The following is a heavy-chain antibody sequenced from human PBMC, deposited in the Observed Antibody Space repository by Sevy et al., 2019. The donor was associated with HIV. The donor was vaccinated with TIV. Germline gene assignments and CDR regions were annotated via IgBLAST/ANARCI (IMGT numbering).Heavy chain of an antibody. V-gene: IGHV3-15*07. CDR3: TTDGGGYNYGYSFDY. J-gene: IGHJ4*02. CDR1: GFTFSNAW. D-gene: IGHD5-18*01. Sequence: GGSLRLSCAASGFTFSNAWMNWVRQAPGNGLEWVGRIKSKTYGGTTDYAAPVKGRFTISRDDSKNTLYLQMNSLKTEDTAVYYCTTDGGGYNYGYSFDYSGQGTLVTVSS. CDR2: IKSKTYGGTT.